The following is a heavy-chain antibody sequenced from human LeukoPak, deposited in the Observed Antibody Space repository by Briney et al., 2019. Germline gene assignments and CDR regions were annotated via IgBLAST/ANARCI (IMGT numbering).Heavy chain of an antibody. D-gene: IGHD3-10*01. CDR3: AKERTMVRGVLDV. CDR2: IRWNSGSI. V-gene: IGHV3-9*01. J-gene: IGHJ6*02. Sequence: GGSLRLSCAASGFTFDDYAMHWVRQAPGKGLEWVSGIRWNSGSIGYADSVKGRFTISRDNAKNSLYLQMNSLRAEDTALYYCAKERTMVRGVLDVWGQGPTVTVSS. CDR1: GFTFDDYA.